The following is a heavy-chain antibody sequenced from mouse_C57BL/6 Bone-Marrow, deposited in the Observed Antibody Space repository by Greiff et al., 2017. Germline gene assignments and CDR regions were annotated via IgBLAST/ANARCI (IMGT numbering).Heavy chain of an antibody. J-gene: IGHJ4*01. D-gene: IGHD1-1*01. Sequence: QVQLQQPGAELVKPGASVKMSCKASGYTFTSYWITWVKQRPGQGLEWIGDIYPGSGSTNYNEKFKSKATLTVDTSSSTAYMQLSSLTSEDSAVYYCAREDYYGSSNEGIYYYAMDYWGQGTSVTVSS. CDR2: IYPGSGST. CDR3: AREDYYGSSNEGIYYYAMDY. CDR1: GYTFTSYW. V-gene: IGHV1-55*01.